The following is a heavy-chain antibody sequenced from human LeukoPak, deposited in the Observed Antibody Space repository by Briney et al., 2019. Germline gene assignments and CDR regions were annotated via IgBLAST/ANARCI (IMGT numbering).Heavy chain of an antibody. CDR3: ARAIAVAQITDY. D-gene: IGHD6-19*01. CDR1: GFTFSSYS. Sequence: PGGSLRLSCAASGFTFSSYSMNWVRQAPGKGLEWVSSISSSSSYIYYADSVKGRFTISRDNAKNSLYLQINSLRAEDTAVYYCARAIAVAQITDYWGQGTLVTVSS. J-gene: IGHJ4*02. CDR2: ISSSSSYI. V-gene: IGHV3-21*01.